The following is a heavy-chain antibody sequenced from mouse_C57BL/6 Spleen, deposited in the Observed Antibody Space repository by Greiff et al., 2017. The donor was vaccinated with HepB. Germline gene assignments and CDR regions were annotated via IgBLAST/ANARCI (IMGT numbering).Heavy chain of an antibody. CDR2: INPNNGGT. D-gene: IGHD2-1*01. CDR3: GRGNFYYFDY. Sequence: VQLQQSGPELVKPGASVKMSCKASGYTFTDYNMHWVKQSHGKSLEWIGYINPNNGGTNYNQKFKGKATLTVNKSSSTAYMELRSLTSEDSAVYYCGRGNFYYFDYWGQGTTLTVSS. J-gene: IGHJ2*01. CDR1: GYTFTDYN. V-gene: IGHV1-22*01.